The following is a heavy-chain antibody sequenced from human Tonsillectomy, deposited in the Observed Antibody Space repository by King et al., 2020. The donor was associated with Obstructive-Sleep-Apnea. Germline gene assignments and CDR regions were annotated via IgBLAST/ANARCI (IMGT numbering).Heavy chain of an antibody. CDR1: GGTFSNYT. CDR3: AGTPPPSPLRDSCLWDHVFCYSLDA. CDR2: IMPIANVV. Sequence: EQLVQSGAEVRKPGSSVTVSCKASGGTFSNYTISWVRQAPGQGLEWMGGIMPIANVVRLAPNFQDRVTITADRSTNTAYMELGSLTKEDTAVYFCAGTPPPSPLRDSCLWDHVFCYSLDAWGQGTTVPFS. D-gene: IGHD2-15*01. V-gene: IGHV1-69*17. J-gene: IGHJ6*02.